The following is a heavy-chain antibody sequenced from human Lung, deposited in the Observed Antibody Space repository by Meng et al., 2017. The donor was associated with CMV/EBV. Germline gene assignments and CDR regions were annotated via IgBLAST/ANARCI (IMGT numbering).Heavy chain of an antibody. CDR3: VRGKLSDIVTGYVPHYFYGLDV. D-gene: IGHD3-9*01. V-gene: IGHV1-8*01. CDR1: YD. Sequence: YDINWVRQASGQGLEWMGWMHPDNGNTGYAQKFQGRVTMTRSTSITTAYMELSSLRSDDTAVYYCVRGKLSDIVTGYVPHYFYGLDVWGQGTTVTVSS. CDR2: MHPDNGNT. J-gene: IGHJ6*02.